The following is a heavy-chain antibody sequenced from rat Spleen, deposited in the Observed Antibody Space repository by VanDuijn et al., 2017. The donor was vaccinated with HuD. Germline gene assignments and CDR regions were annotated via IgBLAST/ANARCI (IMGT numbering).Heavy chain of an antibody. V-gene: IGHV5-29*01. CDR3: ARRGHTMGLTSRYFDY. Sequence: EVQLVDHGGVLVQPGRSLKLSCAPSGFTFSIYGMAWVRQAPTKGLEWVASISYDGTATYYRDSVKGRFTLSRDNAKSTLYLQMGSLRSEDTATYYCARRGHTMGLTSRYFDYWGQGVMVTVSS. CDR1: GFTFSIYG. J-gene: IGHJ2*01. D-gene: IGHD1-9*01. CDR2: ISYDGTAT.